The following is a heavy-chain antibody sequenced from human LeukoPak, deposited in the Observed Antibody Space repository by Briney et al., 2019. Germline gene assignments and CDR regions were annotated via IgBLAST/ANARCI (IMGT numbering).Heavy chain of an antibody. D-gene: IGHD2-2*02. CDR1: GYTFTSYY. Sequence: GASVKVSCRASGYTFTSYYMHWVRQAPGQGLEWMGIINPSGGSTSYAQKFQGRVTMTRDMSTSTVYMELSSLRSEDTAVYYCARDAIVVVPAAILRYSDRTWFDPWGQGTLVTVSS. CDR2: INPSGGST. V-gene: IGHV1-46*01. J-gene: IGHJ5*02. CDR3: ARDAIVVVPAAILRYSDRTWFDP.